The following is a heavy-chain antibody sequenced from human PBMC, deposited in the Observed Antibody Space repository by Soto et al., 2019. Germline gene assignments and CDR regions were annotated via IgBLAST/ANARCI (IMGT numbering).Heavy chain of an antibody. CDR2: ISSSSSTI. V-gene: IGHV3-48*01. CDR3: ARGSYYYYYMDV. Sequence: GGSLRLSCAASGFTFSSYSMNWVRQAPGKGLEWVSYISSSSSTIYYADSVKGRFTISRDNAKNSLYLQMNSLRAEDTAVYYCARGSYYYYYMDVWGKGTTVTVSS. CDR1: GFTFSSYS. J-gene: IGHJ6*03.